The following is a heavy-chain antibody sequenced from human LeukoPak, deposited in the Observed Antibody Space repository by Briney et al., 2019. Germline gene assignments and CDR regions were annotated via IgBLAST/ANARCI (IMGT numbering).Heavy chain of an antibody. CDR3: ARGRVAAAGSFDY. D-gene: IGHD6-13*01. V-gene: IGHV4-61*01. Sequence: SETLSLTCTVSGGSVSSGSYYWSWIRQPPGKGLEWIGYIYCSGSTNYNPSLKSRVTISVDTSKNQFSLKLSSVTAADTAVYYCARGRVAAAGSFDYWGQGTLVTVSS. CDR1: GGSVSSGSYY. J-gene: IGHJ4*02. CDR2: IYCSGST.